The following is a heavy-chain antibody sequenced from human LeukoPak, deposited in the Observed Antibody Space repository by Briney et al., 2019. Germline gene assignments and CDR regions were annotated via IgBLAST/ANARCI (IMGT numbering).Heavy chain of an antibody. V-gene: IGHV4-39*01. J-gene: IGHJ4*02. Sequence: SETLSLTCTVSGGSISSSSYYWGWIRQPPGKGLEWIGSIYYSGSTYYNPSLKSRVTISVDTSKNQFSLKLSSVTAADTAVYYCARHSHDDYSKYYFDYWGQGTLVTVSS. CDR3: ARHSHDDYSKYYFDY. CDR1: GGSISSSSYY. D-gene: IGHD4-17*01. CDR2: IYYSGST.